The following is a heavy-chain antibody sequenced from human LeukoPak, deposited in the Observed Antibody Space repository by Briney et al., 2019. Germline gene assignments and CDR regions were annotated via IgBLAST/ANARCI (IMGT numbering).Heavy chain of an antibody. J-gene: IGHJ5*02. CDR1: GGSISSYY. V-gene: IGHV4-4*07. Sequence: SETLSLTCTVSGGSISSYYWSWIRQPAGKGLEWIGRIYTSGSTNYNPSLKSRVTMSVDTSKNQFSLKLSSVTAADTAVYYCARDPSWMIMGWFDPWGQGTLVTVSS. CDR3: ARDPSWMIMGWFDP. D-gene: IGHD5-12*01. CDR2: IYTSGST.